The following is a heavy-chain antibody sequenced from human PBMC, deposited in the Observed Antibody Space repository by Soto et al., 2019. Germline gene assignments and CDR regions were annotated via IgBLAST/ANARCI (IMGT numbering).Heavy chain of an antibody. CDR3: ARDWYYDILNGYFSHDAFDI. D-gene: IGHD3-9*01. J-gene: IGHJ3*02. CDR1: GYTFTSYG. Sequence: ASVKVSCKASGYTFTSYGISSLRQAPGQGLEWMGWISAYNGNTNYAQKLQGRVTMTTDTSTSTAYMELRSLRSDDTAVYYCARDWYYDILNGYFSHDAFDIRGQGTMVTVSS. V-gene: IGHV1-18*01. CDR2: ISAYNGNT.